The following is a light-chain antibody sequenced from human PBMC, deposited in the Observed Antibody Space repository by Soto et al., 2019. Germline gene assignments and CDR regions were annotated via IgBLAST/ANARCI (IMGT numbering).Light chain of an antibody. V-gene: IGLV2-14*01. Sequence: QSALTQPASVSGSLGQSITISCTGTSSDVGGYNYVSWYQQHPGKAPKLMIYEVSNRPSGVSNRFSGSKSGNTASLTISGLQAEDEADYYCSSYTSSSTVFGGGTQLTVL. CDR2: EVS. J-gene: IGLJ3*02. CDR3: SSYTSSSTV. CDR1: SSDVGGYNY.